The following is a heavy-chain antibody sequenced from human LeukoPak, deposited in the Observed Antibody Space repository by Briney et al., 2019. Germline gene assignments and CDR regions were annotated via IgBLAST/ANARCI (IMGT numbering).Heavy chain of an antibody. V-gene: IGHV3-23*01. CDR2: IIGSGDST. J-gene: IGHJ4*02. CDR1: GFTFSSYV. D-gene: IGHD3-10*01. Sequence: PGGPLRLSCAASGFTFSSYVMSWVRQAPGKGLEWVSAIIGSGDSTYYAASVKGRFTISRDNAKNSLYLQMNSLRAEDTAVYYCARGSGGFGELWGQGTLVTVSS. CDR3: ARGSGGFGEL.